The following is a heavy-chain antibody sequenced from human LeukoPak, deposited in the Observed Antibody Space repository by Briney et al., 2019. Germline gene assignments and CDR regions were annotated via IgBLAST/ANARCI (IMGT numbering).Heavy chain of an antibody. CDR2: IRYDGNNK. CDR3: ARYSGWGYYYMDV. V-gene: IGHV3-30*02. CDR1: GFTFSNYG. J-gene: IGHJ6*03. D-gene: IGHD5-12*01. Sequence: GGSLTLSCGASGFTFSNYGMLWVRQAPGKGLEWVAFIRYDGNNKLYADSMKGRLTISRDSSKNTLYLHINSLRAEDTAVYYCARYSGWGYYYMDVWGKGTTVTVSS.